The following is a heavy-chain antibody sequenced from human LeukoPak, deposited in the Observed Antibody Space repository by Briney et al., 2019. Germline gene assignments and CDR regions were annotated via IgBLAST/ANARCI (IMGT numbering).Heavy chain of an antibody. V-gene: IGHV1-46*03. CDR1: GYTFTSYY. Sequence: ASVKVSCKASGYTFTSYYMHWVRQAPGQGLEWMGIINPSGGSTSYARKFQGRVTMTRDTSTSTVYMELSSLRSEDTAVYYCARSSSRQYFQHWGQGTLVTVSS. CDR3: ARSSSRQYFQH. D-gene: IGHD6-13*01. J-gene: IGHJ1*01. CDR2: INPSGGST.